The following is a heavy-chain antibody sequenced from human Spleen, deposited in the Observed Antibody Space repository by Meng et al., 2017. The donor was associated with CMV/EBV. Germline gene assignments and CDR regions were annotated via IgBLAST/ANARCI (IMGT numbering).Heavy chain of an antibody. CDR2: IHHSGGT. J-gene: IGHJ5*02. CDR3: SRGPPTEIWSVYHWFDP. V-gene: IGHV4-34*01. D-gene: IGHD3-3*01. Sequence: GSLRLSCAVYGGSFSGYYWGWIRQPPGKGLEWIGEIHHSGGTKYNPSLKSRVTISVDTSKSQFSLGLSSVTAADTAVYYCSRGPPTEIWSVYHWFDPWGQGTLVTVSS. CDR1: GGSFSGYY.